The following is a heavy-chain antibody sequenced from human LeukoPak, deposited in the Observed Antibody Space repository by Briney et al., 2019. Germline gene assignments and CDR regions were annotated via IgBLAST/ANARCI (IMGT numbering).Heavy chain of an antibody. D-gene: IGHD2-21*01. Sequence: PSETLSLTCAVSGGSISSSNWWSWVRQPPGKGLEWIGEINHSGSTNYNPSLKSRVTISVDTSKNQFSLKLSSVTAADTAVYYCARERYYGRRTFDYWGQGTLVTVSS. J-gene: IGHJ4*02. V-gene: IGHV4-4*02. CDR3: ARERYYGRRTFDY. CDR2: INHSGST. CDR1: GGSISSSNW.